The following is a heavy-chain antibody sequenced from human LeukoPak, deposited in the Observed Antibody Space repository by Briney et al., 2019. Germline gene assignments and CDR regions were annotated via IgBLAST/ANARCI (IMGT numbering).Heavy chain of an antibody. CDR3: ATERGGDSGYEVWFDC. Sequence: PSGTLSLTCTVSGGSVSSSYWSWIRQPAGKGLEWIGRIYTGGSTNYNPSLKSRVTMSLDTSKNLFSLKLSSVTAADTAVYYCATERGGDSGYEVWFDCWGQGTLVTVSS. D-gene: IGHD5-12*01. CDR2: IYTGGST. CDR1: GGSVSSSY. J-gene: IGHJ4*02. V-gene: IGHV4-4*07.